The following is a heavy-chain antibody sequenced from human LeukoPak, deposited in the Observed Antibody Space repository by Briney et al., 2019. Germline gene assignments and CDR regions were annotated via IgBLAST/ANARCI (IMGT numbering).Heavy chain of an antibody. V-gene: IGHV1-2*02. J-gene: IGHJ6*03. D-gene: IGHD3-22*01. CDR1: GYTFTGYY. CDR3: ARSYYDSSGYYWGAWDYYYYYMDV. Sequence: ASVKVSCKVSGYTFTGYYMHWVRQAPGQGLEWMGWINPNSGGTNYAQKFQGRVTMTRDTSISTAYMELSRLRSDDTAVYYCARSYYDSSGYYWGAWDYYYYYMDVWGKGTTVTVSS. CDR2: INPNSGGT.